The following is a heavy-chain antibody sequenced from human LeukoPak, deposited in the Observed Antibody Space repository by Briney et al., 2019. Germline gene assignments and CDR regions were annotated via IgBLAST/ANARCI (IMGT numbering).Heavy chain of an antibody. CDR2: ISYDGSNK. V-gene: IGHV3-30-3*01. J-gene: IGHJ4*02. D-gene: IGHD3-10*01. CDR3: ARDHLGELFDY. CDR1: GFTFSSYA. Sequence: GRSLRLSCAASGFTFSSYAMHWVRQAPGKGLEWVAVISYDGSNKYYADSVKGRFTISRDNSKNTLCLQMNSLRAEDTAVYYCARDHLGELFDYWGQGTLVTVSS.